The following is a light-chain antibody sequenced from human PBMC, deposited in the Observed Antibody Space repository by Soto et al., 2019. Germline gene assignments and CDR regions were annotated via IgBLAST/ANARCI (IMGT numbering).Light chain of an antibody. Sequence: DIQMTQSPSTLSASVGARVTITCRASQSIRRWLSWYQHKPGKAPKVLIYDASSLESGVPSRFSGSGSGTEFTLTISSLQPDDFATYYCQHNNGYSWTFGQGTKVDIK. CDR2: DAS. J-gene: IGKJ1*01. V-gene: IGKV1-5*01. CDR3: QHNNGYSWT. CDR1: QSIRRW.